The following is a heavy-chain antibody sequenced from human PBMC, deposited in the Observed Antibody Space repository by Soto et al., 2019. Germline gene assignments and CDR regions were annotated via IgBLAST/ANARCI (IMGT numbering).Heavy chain of an antibody. CDR1: GGSISSRSYS. J-gene: IGHJ6*02. V-gene: IGHV4-39*01. CDR2: FYYSENT. CDR3: AKLAGYCSGNSCHGDYAMDV. D-gene: IGHD2-2*01. Sequence: QLQLQESGPGLLKPSETLSLTCSVSGGSISSRSYSWGWIRQPPGEGLEWIGTFYYSENTYYNPSLERRVSISVDTSKNQFSLKVSSVTAADTAVYYCAKLAGYCSGNSCHGDYAMDVWGQGTTVTVSS.